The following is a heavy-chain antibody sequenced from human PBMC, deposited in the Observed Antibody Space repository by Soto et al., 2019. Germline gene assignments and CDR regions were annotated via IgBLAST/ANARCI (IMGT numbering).Heavy chain of an antibody. CDR1: GGTFSSYA. V-gene: IGHV1-69*19. CDR2: IIPIFGTA. D-gene: IGHD4-17*01. CDR3: ARHTPTVVSRYFDS. Sequence: QVQLVQSGAEVKKPGSSVKVSCKASGGTFSSYAISWVRQAPGQGLEWMGGIIPIFGTANYAQKFQGRVTITADESTSTADMELSSMRSEDTAVYYCARHTPTVVSRYFDSWGQGTLVTVSS. J-gene: IGHJ4*02.